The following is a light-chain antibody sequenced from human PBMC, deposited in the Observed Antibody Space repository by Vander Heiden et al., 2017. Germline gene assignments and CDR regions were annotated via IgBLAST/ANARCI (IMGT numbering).Light chain of an antibody. CDR2: DAS. J-gene: IGKJ4*01. CDR3: QQRSNLLT. CDR1: QSVRSY. V-gene: IGKV3-11*01. Sequence: EIVLTQSPATLSLSPGERATLSCRASQSVRSYLDWYQQKPGQAPRLLIYDASNRATGIPDRFSGSGSGTDFTLTSSSLEPEDFAVYYWQQRSNLLTFGGGTKVEIK.